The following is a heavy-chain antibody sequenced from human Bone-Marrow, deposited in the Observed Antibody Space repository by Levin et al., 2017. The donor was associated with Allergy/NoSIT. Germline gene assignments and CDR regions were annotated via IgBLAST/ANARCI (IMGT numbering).Heavy chain of an antibody. CDR3: GWHVAVRGYPFWSSYHADRFDF. D-gene: IGHD3-3*01. CDR2: IYYSGNT. CDR1: GGSISNTNYY. Sequence: SETLSLTCSVSGGSISNTNYYWGWIRQPPGKGLEWFGTIYYSGNTYYNPSLKSRVTMSVDTPKNQLSLNLGAVTASDTAVEYCGWHVAVRGYPFWSSYHADRFDFWGKGTLVSVSS. J-gene: IGHJ4*02. V-gene: IGHV4-39*01.